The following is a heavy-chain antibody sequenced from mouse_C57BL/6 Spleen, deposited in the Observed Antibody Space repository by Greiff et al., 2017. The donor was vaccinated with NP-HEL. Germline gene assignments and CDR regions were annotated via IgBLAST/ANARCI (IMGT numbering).Heavy chain of an antibody. CDR3: AALSTMEYYYAMDY. CDR1: GYTFTSYW. CDR2: IYPSDSET. V-gene: IGHV1-61*01. D-gene: IGHD2-1*01. J-gene: IGHJ4*01. Sequence: QVQLKQPGAELVRPGSSVKLSCKASGYTFTSYWMDWVKQRPGQGLEWIGNIYPSDSETHYNQKFKDKATLTVDKSSSTAYMQLSSLTSEDSAVYYCAALSTMEYYYAMDYWGQGTSVTVSS.